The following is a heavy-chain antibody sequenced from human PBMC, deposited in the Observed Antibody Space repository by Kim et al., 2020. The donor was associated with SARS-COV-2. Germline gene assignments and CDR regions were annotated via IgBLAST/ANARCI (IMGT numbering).Heavy chain of an antibody. CDR2: IYYTGIT. V-gene: IGHV4-61*08. J-gene: IGHJ4*01. Sequence: SETLSLTCSVSGDSVSSGDLYWSWIRQPPGEGLEWIGYIYYTGITNYNRSLKSRVAISLDTSKNQFSLKMNSVTAADTAVYYCARGVSAGPLYYFDYWG. D-gene: IGHD6-19*01. CDR3: ARGVSAGPLYYFDY. CDR1: GDSVSSGDLY.